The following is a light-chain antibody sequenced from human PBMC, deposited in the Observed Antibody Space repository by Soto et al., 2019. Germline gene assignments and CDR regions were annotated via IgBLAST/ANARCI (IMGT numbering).Light chain of an antibody. CDR2: DAS. V-gene: IGKV1-5*02. J-gene: IGKJ1*01. CDR1: QSVSTR. CDR3: QQYSVYWT. Sequence: DIQMTQSPSSLSASVGDRVTIICRASQSVSTRLAWYQQKPGKAPKVLIYDASSWAGGVPSRFTGSGSGTAFTLTIISLQAYDFSTYYCQQYSVYWTFGQGTKVEIK.